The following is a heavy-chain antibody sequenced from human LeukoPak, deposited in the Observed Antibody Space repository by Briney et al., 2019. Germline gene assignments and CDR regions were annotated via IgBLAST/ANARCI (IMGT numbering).Heavy chain of an antibody. CDR1: GFSVSSNY. D-gene: IGHD2/OR15-2a*01. CDR2: IYSGGNT. J-gene: IGHJ4*02. Sequence: GGSLRLSCAASGFSVSSNYMSWVRQTPGKGLEWVSVIYSGGNTYYADSVKGRFTISRDNSKNTLHLQMNSPRAEDTAVYYCAKGGNKEFDYWGQGALVTVSS. V-gene: IGHV3-53*01. CDR3: AKGGNKEFDY.